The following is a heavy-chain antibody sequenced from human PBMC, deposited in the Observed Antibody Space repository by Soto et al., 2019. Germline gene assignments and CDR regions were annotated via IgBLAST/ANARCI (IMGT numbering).Heavy chain of an antibody. CDR3: ARDRVVVPGWFDP. CDR2: ISAYNGNT. J-gene: IGHJ5*02. Sequence: QVQLVQSGAEVKKPGASVKVSCKASGYTFGSYGMTWVRQAPGQGLEWMGWISAYNGNTDYAQKFQGRVTLTTDTSTDTAYMELTSLRSDDTAVYYCARDRVVVPGWFDPWAREPWSPSPQ. CDR1: GYTFGSYG. D-gene: IGHD3-3*01. V-gene: IGHV1-18*01.